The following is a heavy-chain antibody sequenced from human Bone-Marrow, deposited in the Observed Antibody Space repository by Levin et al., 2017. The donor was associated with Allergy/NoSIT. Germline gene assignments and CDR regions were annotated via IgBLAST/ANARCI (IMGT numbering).Heavy chain of an antibody. CDR3: ARGSPRVTTDAFDI. J-gene: IGHJ3*02. CDR1: GFTFSDYY. Sequence: PGGSLRLSCAASGFTFSDYYMSWIRQAPGKGLEWVSYISSSSSYTNYADSVKGRFTISRDNAKNSLYLQMNSLRAEDTAVYYCARGSPRVTTDAFDIWGQGTMVTVSS. CDR2: ISSSSSYT. D-gene: IGHD2-21*02. V-gene: IGHV3-11*05.